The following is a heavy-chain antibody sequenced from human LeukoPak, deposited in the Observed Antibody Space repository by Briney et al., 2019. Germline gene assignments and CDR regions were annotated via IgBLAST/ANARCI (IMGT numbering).Heavy chain of an antibody. V-gene: IGHV3-23*01. CDR1: GFTFGSYA. CDR2: ISGSGGST. Sequence: PGGSLRLSCAASGFTFGSYAMSWVRQAPGKGLEWVSAISGSGGSTYYADSVKGRFTISRDNSKNTLYLQMNSLRAEDTAVYYCAKSLKIVGATSATYWGQGTLVTVSS. J-gene: IGHJ4*02. D-gene: IGHD1-26*01. CDR3: AKSLKIVGATSATY.